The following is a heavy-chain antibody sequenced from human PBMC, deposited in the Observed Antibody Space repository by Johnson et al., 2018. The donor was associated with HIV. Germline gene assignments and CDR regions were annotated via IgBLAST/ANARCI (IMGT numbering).Heavy chain of an antibody. CDR2: IKKDGSEK. Sequence: VQLVESGGGLVQPGGSLRLSCAASGFIMSSYWMTWVRQAPGKGLEWVANIKKDGSEKYYVDSVKGRFIISRDNAKNSLYLQMHTLRAEDTSVYYCSRDAVISSGWYNVDAFDIWGQGTMVTVSS. CDR3: SRDAVISSGWYNVDAFDI. J-gene: IGHJ3*02. D-gene: IGHD6-19*01. CDR1: GFIMSSYW. V-gene: IGHV3-7*05.